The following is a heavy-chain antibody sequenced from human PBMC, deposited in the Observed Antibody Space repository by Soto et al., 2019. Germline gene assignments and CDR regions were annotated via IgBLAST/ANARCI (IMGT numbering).Heavy chain of an antibody. V-gene: IGHV1-46*03. CDR3: ARGGELGDLAWLLWGYYFDY. CDR1: GYTFTSYY. Sequence: QVQLVQSGAEVKKPGASVKVSCKASGYTFTSYYMHWVRQAPGQGLEWMGIINPSGGRTSYAQKSQARVSMIRDTARSTVYMGRSSLRSEELAVYYCARGGELGDLAWLLWGYYFDYWGQGTLVTVSS. D-gene: IGHD3-9*01. CDR2: INPSGGRT. J-gene: IGHJ4*02.